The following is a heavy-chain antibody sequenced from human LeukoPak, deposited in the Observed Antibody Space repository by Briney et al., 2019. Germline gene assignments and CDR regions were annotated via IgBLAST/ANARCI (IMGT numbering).Heavy chain of an antibody. CDR2: INPSGGST. D-gene: IGHD1-26*01. J-gene: IGHJ5*02. Sequence: GASVKVSCKASGYTFTSYYMHWVRQAPGQGLEWMGIINPSGGSTSYAQKFQGRVTMTRDTYTSTVYMELSSLRSEDTAVYYCARDFGWWELLSWFDPWGQGTLVTVSS. CDR1: GYTFTSYY. V-gene: IGHV1-46*03. CDR3: ARDFGWWELLSWFDP.